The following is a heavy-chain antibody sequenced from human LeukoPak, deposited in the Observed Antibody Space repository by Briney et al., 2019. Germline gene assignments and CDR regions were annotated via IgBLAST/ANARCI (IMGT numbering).Heavy chain of an antibody. CDR3: ARDPPYYYGSGSYQMDV. J-gene: IGHJ6*04. V-gene: IGHV1-8*01. D-gene: IGHD3-10*01. CDR2: MNPNSGNT. Sequence: ASVKVSCKASGYTFTSYDINWVRQATGQGLEWMGWMNPNSGNTGYAQKFQGRVTMTRNTSISTAYMELSSLRSEDTAVYYCARDPPYYYGSGSYQMDVWGKGTTVTVSS. CDR1: GYTFTSYD.